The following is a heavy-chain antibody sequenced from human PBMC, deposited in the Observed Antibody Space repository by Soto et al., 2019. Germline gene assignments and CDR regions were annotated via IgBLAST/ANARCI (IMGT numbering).Heavy chain of an antibody. CDR2: FYPGDSDT. J-gene: IGHJ4*02. V-gene: IGHV5-51*01. CDR1: GYYFPSYW. Sequence: PGESLKISCKGSGYYFPSYWIGWVRQMPGKGLEWMGVFYPGDSDTRYSPSFQGQVTISADRSISTAYLQWSSLKPSDTAMYYCARQGNGAEGFDYWGQGTLVTVSS. D-gene: IGHD4-17*01. CDR3: ARQGNGAEGFDY.